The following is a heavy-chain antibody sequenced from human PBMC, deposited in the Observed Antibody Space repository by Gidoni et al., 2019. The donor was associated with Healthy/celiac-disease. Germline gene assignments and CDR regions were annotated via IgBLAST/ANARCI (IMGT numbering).Heavy chain of an antibody. Sequence: QVQLQESCPGLVKPSEPLSLTCPLSGGSISRYSWSWIRQPAGKGLAWIGGIYTSGSTNYNPSLKSRVTMSVDTSKNQFSLKLSSVTAADTAVYYCARAGGYCSGGSCPYFDYWGQGTLVTVSS. CDR2: IYTSGST. CDR3: ARAGGYCSGGSCPYFDY. D-gene: IGHD2-15*01. J-gene: IGHJ4*02. CDR1: GGSISRYS. V-gene: IGHV4-4*07.